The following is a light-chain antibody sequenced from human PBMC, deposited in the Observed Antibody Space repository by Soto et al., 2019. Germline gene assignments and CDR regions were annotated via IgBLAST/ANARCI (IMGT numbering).Light chain of an antibody. CDR1: HSVNSH. CDR2: GAS. J-gene: IGKJ5*01. Sequence: MMMPQSAATLSGSPGARVTLSCRTSHSVNSHVAWYQQKPGQAPRLLLYGASTRATGIPVRFSGSGFGTEFTLTIRSLQSEDFAFYVCQQRSNRPTITFGQGTRREIK. CDR3: QQRSNRPTIT. V-gene: IGKV3-15*01.